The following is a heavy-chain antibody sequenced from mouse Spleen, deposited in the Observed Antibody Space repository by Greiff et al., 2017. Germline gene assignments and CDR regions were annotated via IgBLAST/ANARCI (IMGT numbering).Heavy chain of an antibody. CDR1: GYTFTDYY. Sequence: QVHVKQSGAELARPGASVKLSCKASGYTFTDYYINWVKQRTGQGLEWIGEIYPGSGNTYYNEKFKGKATLTADKSSSTAYMQLSSLTSEDSAVYFCANYYGYGGYYFDYWGQGTTLTVSS. J-gene: IGHJ2*01. V-gene: IGHV1-77*01. CDR2: IYPGSGNT. CDR3: ANYYGYGGYYFDY. D-gene: IGHD1-2*01.